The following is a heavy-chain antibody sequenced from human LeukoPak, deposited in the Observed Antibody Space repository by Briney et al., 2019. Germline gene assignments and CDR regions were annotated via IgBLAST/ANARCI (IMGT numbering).Heavy chain of an antibody. Sequence: ASVKVSCKASGYTFTSYAISWVRQAPGQRLEWMGGIIPIFGTANYAQKFQGRVTITTDESTSTAYMELSSLRSEDTAVYYCARAVYSSGWYGYYYYYMDVWGKGTTVTVS. CDR1: GYTFTSYA. V-gene: IGHV1-69*05. D-gene: IGHD6-19*01. J-gene: IGHJ6*03. CDR2: IIPIFGTA. CDR3: ARAVYSSGWYGYYYYYMDV.